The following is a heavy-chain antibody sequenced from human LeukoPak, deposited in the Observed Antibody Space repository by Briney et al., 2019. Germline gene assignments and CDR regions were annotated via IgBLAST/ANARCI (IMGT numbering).Heavy chain of an antibody. CDR3: ARSHTLAQLNEYYFDY. J-gene: IGHJ4*02. D-gene: IGHD3-3*02. V-gene: IGHV1-69*04. CDR1: GGTFSSYA. CDR2: IIPILGIA. Sequence: GASVKVSCKASGGTFSSYAISWVRQAPGQGLEWMGRIIPILGIANYAQKFQGRVTITTDESTSTAYMELSSLRSEDTAVYYCARSHTLAQLNEYYFDYWGQGTLVTVSS.